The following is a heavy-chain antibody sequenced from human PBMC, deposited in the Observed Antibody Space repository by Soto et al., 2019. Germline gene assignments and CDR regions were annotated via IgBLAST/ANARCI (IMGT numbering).Heavy chain of an antibody. CDR1: GYSISSGYY. Sequence: SETLSLTCAVSGYSISSGYYWGWIRQPPGKGLEWIGEISHSGNTNYNPSLGSRVTMSIDTSKNQFSLRLSSVTAADTAVYYCARGRRELGYWGRGALVTVSS. CDR3: ARGRRELGY. J-gene: IGHJ4*02. D-gene: IGHD3-10*01. CDR2: ISHSGNT. V-gene: IGHV4-38-2*01.